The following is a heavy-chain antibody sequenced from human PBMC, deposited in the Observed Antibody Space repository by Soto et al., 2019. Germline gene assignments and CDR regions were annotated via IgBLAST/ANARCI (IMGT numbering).Heavy chain of an antibody. J-gene: IGHJ6*02. D-gene: IGHD6-6*01. Sequence: RLSCAASGFTFRSYWMSWVRQAPGKGLEWVANIKQDGSEKYYVDSVKGRFTISRDNAKNSLYLQMNSLRAEDTAVYYCARDLRPRYSSSSVGYYYYYGMDVWGQGTTVTVSS. CDR1: GFTFRSYW. CDR3: ARDLRPRYSSSSVGYYYYYGMDV. V-gene: IGHV3-7*03. CDR2: IKQDGSEK.